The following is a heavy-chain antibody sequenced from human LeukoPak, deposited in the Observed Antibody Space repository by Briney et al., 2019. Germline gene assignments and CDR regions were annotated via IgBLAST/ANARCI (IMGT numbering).Heavy chain of an antibody. V-gene: IGHV4-59*12. Sequence: SETLSLACSVSDAFSSRYYWSWVRQPLGKALEWLGYIFYSGHSNYNPSLTSRISMSVDTSKAQFSLELTSVTAADTAVYYCARIDPLGFFDQWGPGTLVTVSS. J-gene: IGHJ4*02. CDR2: IFYSGHS. D-gene: IGHD6-25*01. CDR1: DAFSSRYY. CDR3: ARIDPLGFFDQ.